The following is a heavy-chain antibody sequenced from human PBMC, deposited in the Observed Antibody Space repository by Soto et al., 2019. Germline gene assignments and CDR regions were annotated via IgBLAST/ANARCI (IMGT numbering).Heavy chain of an antibody. D-gene: IGHD2-15*01. CDR2: INQDGSEK. CDR1: GFTFSSYW. V-gene: IGHV3-7*01. CDR3: ARESGYCSGGSCYSGNFDY. Sequence: HPGGSLRLSCVVSGFTFSSYWMSWVRQAPGKGLEWVANINQDGSEKYYVDSVKGRFTISRDNAKNSLYLQMDSLRAEDTAVYYCARESGYCSGGSCYSGNFDYWGQGTLVTVSS. J-gene: IGHJ4*02.